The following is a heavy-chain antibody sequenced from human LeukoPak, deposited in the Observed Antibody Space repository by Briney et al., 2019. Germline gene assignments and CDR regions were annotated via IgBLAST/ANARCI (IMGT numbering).Heavy chain of an antibody. CDR1: GGSFSGYY. J-gene: IGHJ4*02. CDR2: INHSGST. Sequence: SETLSLTCAVYGGSFSGYYWSWIRQPPGKGLEWIGEINHSGSTNYNPSLKSRVTISVDTSKNQFSLKLSSVTAADTAVYYCARGPKVGATTRFDYWGQGTLVTVSS. CDR3: ARGPKVGATTRFDY. V-gene: IGHV4-34*01. D-gene: IGHD1-26*01.